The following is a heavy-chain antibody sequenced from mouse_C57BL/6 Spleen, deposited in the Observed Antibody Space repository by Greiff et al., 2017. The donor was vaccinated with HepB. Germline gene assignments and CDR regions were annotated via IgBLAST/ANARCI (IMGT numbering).Heavy chain of an antibody. CDR2: IRLKSDNYAT. Sequence: EVKLMESGGGLVQPGGSMKLSCVASGFTFSNYWMNWVRQSPEKGLEWVAQIRLKSDNYATNYAESVKWSFTISRDDSKSSVYLQMNNLSAEDTGIYYCTPFITTVVATDYFDYWCQGTTLTVSS. CDR3: TPFITTVVATDYFDY. V-gene: IGHV6-3*01. D-gene: IGHD1-1*01. CDR1: GFTFSNYW. J-gene: IGHJ2*01.